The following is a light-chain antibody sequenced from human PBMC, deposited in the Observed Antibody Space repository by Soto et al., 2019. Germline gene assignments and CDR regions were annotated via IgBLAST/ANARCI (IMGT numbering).Light chain of an antibody. CDR3: SSYTGSSTLV. V-gene: IGLV2-14*03. J-gene: IGLJ2*01. CDR2: DVT. CDR1: SSDVGGHNS. Sequence: QSALTQPASVSGSPGQSITISCTGTSSDVGGHNSISWYQHHPGKAPKLIIYDVTNRPSGVSSRFSGSKSGNTASLTISGLQAEDEADYYCSSYTGSSTLVFGGGTKLTVL.